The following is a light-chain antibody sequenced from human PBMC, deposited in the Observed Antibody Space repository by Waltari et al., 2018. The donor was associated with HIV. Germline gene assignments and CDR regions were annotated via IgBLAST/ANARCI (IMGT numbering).Light chain of an antibody. CDR3: SSYAGSNILV. V-gene: IGLV2-8*01. Sequence: QSALTQPPSASGSPGQSVTISCTGTSSDVGSYNYVSWYQQHPGKAPKLMIYEVTKRPSGVPDRFSGSKSGNTASLTVSWLQAEDEADYYCSSYAGSNILVFGGGTKLTVL. CDR2: EVT. CDR1: SSDVGSYNY. J-gene: IGLJ2*01.